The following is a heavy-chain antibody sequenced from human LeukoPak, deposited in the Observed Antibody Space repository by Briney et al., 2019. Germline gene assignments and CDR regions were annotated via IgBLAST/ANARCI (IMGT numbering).Heavy chain of an antibody. Sequence: SETLSLTCTVSGGSISSGSYYWSWIRQPAGKGLEWIGRIYTSGSTNYNPSLKSRVTISVDTSKNQFSLKLSSVTAADTAVYYCARSRLGYCSGGSCLPDYYYYYMDVWGKGTTVTISS. J-gene: IGHJ6*03. CDR1: GGSISSGSYY. V-gene: IGHV4-61*02. CDR2: IYTSGST. D-gene: IGHD2-15*01. CDR3: ARSRLGYCSGGSCLPDYYYYYMDV.